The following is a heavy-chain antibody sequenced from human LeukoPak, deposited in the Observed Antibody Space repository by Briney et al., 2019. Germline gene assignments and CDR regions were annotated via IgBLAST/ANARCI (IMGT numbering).Heavy chain of an antibody. V-gene: IGHV1-46*01. CDR1: GYTFTSYY. D-gene: IGHD1-26*01. J-gene: IGHJ3*02. CDR3: ARPGYSGSYYHAFDI. Sequence: ASVKVSCKASGYTFTSYYMHWVRQAPGQALEWMGIINPSGGSTSYAQKFQGRVTMTRDTSTSTVYMELSSLRSEDTAVYYCARPGYSGSYYHAFDIWGQGTMVTVSS. CDR2: INPSGGST.